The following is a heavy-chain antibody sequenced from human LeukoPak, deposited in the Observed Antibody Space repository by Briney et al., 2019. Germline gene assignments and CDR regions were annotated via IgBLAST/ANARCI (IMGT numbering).Heavy chain of an antibody. D-gene: IGHD3-3*01. V-gene: IGHV4-34*01. Sequence: PSETLSLTCAVYGGSFSGYYWSWIRQPPGKGLEWIGEINHSGSTNYNPSLKSRVTISVDTSKNQFSLKLSSVTAADTAVYYCARVHYDFWSGYPTLWYFDLWGRGTLVTVSS. CDR2: INHSGST. CDR1: GGSFSGYY. CDR3: ARVHYDFWSGYPTLWYFDL. J-gene: IGHJ2*01.